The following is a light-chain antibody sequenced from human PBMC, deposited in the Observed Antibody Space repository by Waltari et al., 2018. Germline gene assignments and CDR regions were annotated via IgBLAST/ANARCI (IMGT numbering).Light chain of an antibody. Sequence: DIQMTQSPSTLSASVGDRVTITCRASQSISTWLAWYQQKPGKAPKLLIYKASRLEGGVPSRFSGSGFGTEFTLTISSLQPDDFATYYCQQYTGPWTFGQGTKVEIK. CDR1: QSISTW. CDR3: QQYTGPWT. V-gene: IGKV1-5*03. J-gene: IGKJ1*01. CDR2: KAS.